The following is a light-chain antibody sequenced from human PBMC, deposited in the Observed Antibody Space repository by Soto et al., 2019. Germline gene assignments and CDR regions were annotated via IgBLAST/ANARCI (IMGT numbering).Light chain of an antibody. CDR3: QQYHNYPRT. Sequence: DIQMTQSPSTLSASVGDRVTFTCRASQSIRTWLAWYQHKPGKAPKFLIYDASTVESGVPSRFSGSGSGTEFTLTISDLQPEDFATYYCQQYHNYPRTFGQGTRVEIK. CDR2: DAS. V-gene: IGKV1-5*01. J-gene: IGKJ1*01. CDR1: QSIRTW.